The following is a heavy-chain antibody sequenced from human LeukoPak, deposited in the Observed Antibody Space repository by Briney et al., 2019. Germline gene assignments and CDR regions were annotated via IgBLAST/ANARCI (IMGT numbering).Heavy chain of an antibody. CDR3: ARETSLAGFASGLGFNH. Sequence: SETLSLTCTVSGASISGWYWSWIRQPPGKGLEWIGYVYGSGYTNYNPSLKSRVTMSIDTSKNHFSLKLTSVTAADTATYYCARETSLAGFASGLGFNHWGQGILVTVSS. V-gene: IGHV4-59*01. J-gene: IGHJ4*02. CDR1: GASISGWY. CDR2: VYGSGYT. D-gene: IGHD6-19*01.